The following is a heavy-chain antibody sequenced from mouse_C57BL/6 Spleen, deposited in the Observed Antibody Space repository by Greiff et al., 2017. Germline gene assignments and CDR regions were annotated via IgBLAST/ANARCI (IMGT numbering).Heavy chain of an antibody. CDR1: GFSLTSYG. V-gene: IGHV2-5*01. J-gene: IGHJ2*01. CDR3: AKNALYYDYDQGYYFDY. Sequence: VQVVESGPGLVQPSQSLSITCTVSGFSLTSYGVHWVRQSPGKGLEWLGVIWRGGSTDYNAAFMSRLSITKDNSKSQVFFKMNSLQADDTAIYYCAKNALYYDYDQGYYFDYWGQGTTLTVSS. CDR2: IWRGGST. D-gene: IGHD2-4*01.